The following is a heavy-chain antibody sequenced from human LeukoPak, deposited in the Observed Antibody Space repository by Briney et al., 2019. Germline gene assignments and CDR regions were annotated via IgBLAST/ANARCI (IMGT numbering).Heavy chain of an antibody. Sequence: PSETLSLTCAVYGGSFSGYYWSWIRQPPGKGLEWIGEINHSGSTNYNPSLKSRVTISVDTSKNQFSLKLSSMTAADTAVYYCARGLRYFDWFYYYGMDVWGKGTTVTVSS. CDR3: ARGLRYFDWFYYYGMDV. V-gene: IGHV4-34*01. J-gene: IGHJ6*04. CDR1: GGSFSGYY. D-gene: IGHD3-9*01. CDR2: INHSGST.